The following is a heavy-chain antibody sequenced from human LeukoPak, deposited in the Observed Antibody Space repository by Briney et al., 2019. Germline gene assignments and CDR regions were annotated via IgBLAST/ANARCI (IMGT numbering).Heavy chain of an antibody. Sequence: PGGSLRLSCAASGFTFSSYNMNWVRQPPGKGLEWVSSISSTSSYIYYADSVRGRFTISRDNAKNSLYLQMSSLRAEDTAVYYCARVFVGYCSSTSCYSLDPWGQGTLVTVSS. D-gene: IGHD2-2*01. CDR2: ISSTSSYI. V-gene: IGHV3-21*01. CDR1: GFTFSSYN. CDR3: ARVFVGYCSSTSCYSLDP. J-gene: IGHJ5*02.